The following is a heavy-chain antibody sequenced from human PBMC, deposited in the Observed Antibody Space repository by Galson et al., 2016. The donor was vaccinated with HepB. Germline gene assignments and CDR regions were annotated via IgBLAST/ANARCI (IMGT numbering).Heavy chain of an antibody. J-gene: IGHJ4*02. CDR3: ARGPPMGWNGDHLDY. Sequence: SLRLSCAATGFSFSSHAMSWVRQAPGKGLEWISAITSNGRGTYYADSVKGRFTISRDNSRNTLYLQMNRLRAEDTAVYYCARGPPMGWNGDHLDYWGQGTLVTVSS. D-gene: IGHD1-1*01. CDR2: ITSNGRGT. V-gene: IGHV3-23*01. CDR1: GFSFSSHA.